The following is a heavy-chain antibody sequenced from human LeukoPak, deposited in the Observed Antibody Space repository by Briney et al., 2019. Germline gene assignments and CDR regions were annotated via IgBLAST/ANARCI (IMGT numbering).Heavy chain of an antibody. CDR3: ASFVGVTSTSGAFDI. V-gene: IGHV4-38-2*01. D-gene: IGHD2-21*02. CDR2: IYHSGST. J-gene: IGHJ3*02. CDR1: GYSLSSGYY. Sequence: SETLSLTCDVSGYSLSSGYYWGWIRQPPGKGLEWIGSIYHSGSTYYNPSLKSRVTISVDTSKNQFSLKLSSVTAADTAVYYCASFVGVTSTSGAFDIWGQGTMVTVSS.